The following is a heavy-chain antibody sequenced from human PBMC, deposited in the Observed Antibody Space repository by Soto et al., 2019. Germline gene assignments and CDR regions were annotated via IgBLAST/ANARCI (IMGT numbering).Heavy chain of an antibody. CDR1: GDIFSGYS. J-gene: IGHJ4*02. D-gene: IGHD5-12*01. V-gene: IGHV1-69*06. CDR2: IIPIFGTT. Sequence: VASVKVSCKTSGDIFSGYSISWVRQAPGQGLEWMGGIIPIFGTTNYAQRFHGRVTITADKSTSTVYMELYSLKSEDTAVYYCARDLGSGYDPGDYWGQGTLVTVSS. CDR3: ARDLGSGYDPGDY.